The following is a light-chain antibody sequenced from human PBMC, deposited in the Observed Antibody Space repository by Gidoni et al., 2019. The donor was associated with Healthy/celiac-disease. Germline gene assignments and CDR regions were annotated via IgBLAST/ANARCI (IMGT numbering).Light chain of an antibody. CDR2: AAS. CDR1: QRISSY. J-gene: IGKJ3*01. CDR3: QQSYSTPRGFT. V-gene: IGKV1-39*01. Sequence: DIQMTQSPSSLSASVGDRVTITCRASQRISSYLNWYQQKPGKAPKLLIYAASSLQSGVPSRFSGSGYGTDFTLTISSLQPEDFATYYCQQSYSTPRGFTFGPGTKVDIK.